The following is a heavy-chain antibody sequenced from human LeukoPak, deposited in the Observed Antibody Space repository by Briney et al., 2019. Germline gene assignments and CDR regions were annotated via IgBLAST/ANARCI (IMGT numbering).Heavy chain of an antibody. J-gene: IGHJ4*02. Sequence: GGSLRLSCAASGFTFDDYAMHWVRQAPGKGLEWVSGISWNSGSIGYADSVKGRFTISRDNAKNSPYLQMNSLRAEDTALYYCAKDLFTMVRGVLKSWGQGTLVTVSS. CDR1: GFTFDDYA. CDR2: ISWNSGSI. V-gene: IGHV3-9*01. D-gene: IGHD3-10*01. CDR3: AKDLFTMVRGVLKS.